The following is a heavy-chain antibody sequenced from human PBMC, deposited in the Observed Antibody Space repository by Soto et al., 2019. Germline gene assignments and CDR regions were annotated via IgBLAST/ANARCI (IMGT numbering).Heavy chain of an antibody. CDR2: IYHSGST. D-gene: IGHD2-2*01. V-gene: IGHV4-38-2*01. CDR3: ARVVSIVVVPASGWFDP. CDR1: GYSINNGYY. Sequence: KASETLSLTCVVSGYSINNGYYWGWIRQPPGKGLEWIGSIYHSGSTYYNPSLKGRVTISVDTSKNQFSLKLNFVTAADTAVYYCARVVSIVVVPASGWFDPWGQGTLVTVSS. J-gene: IGHJ5*02.